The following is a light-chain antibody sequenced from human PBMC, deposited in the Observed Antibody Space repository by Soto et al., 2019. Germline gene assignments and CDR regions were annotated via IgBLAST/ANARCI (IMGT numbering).Light chain of an antibody. V-gene: IGKV1-5*03. J-gene: IGKJ1*01. CDR3: KQDNDYPWT. Sequence: DIQMTQPPSTLSASVGDRVTISCRASQSISSWLAWYQQKPGKAPKLLIYKASSLKSGVPSRFSGSGSGTEFTLTISSLQPDDFATYYCKQDNDYPWTVGQGTKVEIK. CDR2: KAS. CDR1: QSISSW.